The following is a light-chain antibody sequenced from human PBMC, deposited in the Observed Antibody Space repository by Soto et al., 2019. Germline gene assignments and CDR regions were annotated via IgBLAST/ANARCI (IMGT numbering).Light chain of an antibody. J-gene: IGKJ4*01. V-gene: IGKV1-39*01. CDR1: QSVSSY. CDR2: AAS. CDR3: QQLNSYPLT. Sequence: DIQMTQSPSSLSASVGDRISITCRASQSVSSYLNWYQQKPGKAPRLLIYAASHLQTGVPSRFRGTGSATHFTLTISSLQPEDFATYYCQQLNSYPLTFGGGTKVDIK.